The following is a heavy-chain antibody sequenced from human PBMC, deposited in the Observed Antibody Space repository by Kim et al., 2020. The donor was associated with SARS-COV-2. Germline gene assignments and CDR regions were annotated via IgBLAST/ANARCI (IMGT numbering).Heavy chain of an antibody. J-gene: IGHJ5*02. CDR3: AKPRGFLEWLFPTATNWFDP. V-gene: IGHV3-23*01. Sequence: RYTISRDNSRNTLYLQMNSLRAEDTAVYYCAKPRGFLEWLFPTATNWFDPWGQGTLVTVSS. D-gene: IGHD3-3*01.